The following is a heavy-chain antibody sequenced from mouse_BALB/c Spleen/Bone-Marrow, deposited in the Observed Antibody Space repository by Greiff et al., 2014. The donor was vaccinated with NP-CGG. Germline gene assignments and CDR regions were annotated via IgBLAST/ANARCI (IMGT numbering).Heavy chain of an antibody. CDR2: ISNKANGYTT. Sequence: VQLKESGGGLVQPGGSLRLSCATSGFTFTDYYMSWVRQPPGKALEWLGFISNKANGYTTEYSASVKGRFTISRDDSQSILYLQMNTLRAEDSATYYCARDRGLLRFDYWGQGTTLTVSS. D-gene: IGHD2-3*01. CDR1: GFTFTDYY. CDR3: ARDRGLLRFDY. J-gene: IGHJ2*01. V-gene: IGHV7-3*02.